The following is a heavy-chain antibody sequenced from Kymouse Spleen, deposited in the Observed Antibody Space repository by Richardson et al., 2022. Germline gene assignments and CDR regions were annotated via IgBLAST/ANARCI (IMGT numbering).Heavy chain of an antibody. CDR3: AKKYYGSGSYYYYGMDV. CDR2: ISYDGSNK. J-gene: IGHJ6*02. D-gene: IGHD3-10*01. Sequence: QVQLVESGGGVVQPGRSLRLSCAASGFTFSSYGMHWVRQAPGKGLEWVAVISYDGSNKYYADSVKGRFTISRDNSKNTLYLQMNSLRAEDTAVYYCAKKYYGSGSYYYYGMDVWGQGTTVTVSS. V-gene: IGHV3-30*18. CDR1: GFTFSSYG.